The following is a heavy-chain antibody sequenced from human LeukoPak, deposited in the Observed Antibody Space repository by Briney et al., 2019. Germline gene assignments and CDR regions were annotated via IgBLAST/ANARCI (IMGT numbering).Heavy chain of an antibody. J-gene: IGHJ4*02. CDR1: GFTVSSNY. V-gene: IGHV3-53*01. D-gene: IGHD3-9*01. CDR2: IYSGGST. CDR3: AKTPQSLTGYRNPFYYFDY. Sequence: GGSLRLSCAASGFTVSSNYMSWVRQAPGKGLEWVSVIYSGGSTYYADSVKGRFTISRDNSKNTLYLQMNSLRAEDTAVYYCAKTPQSLTGYRNPFYYFDYWGQGTLVTVSS.